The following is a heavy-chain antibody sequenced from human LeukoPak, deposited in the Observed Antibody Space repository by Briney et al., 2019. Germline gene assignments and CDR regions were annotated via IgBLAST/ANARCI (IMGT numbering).Heavy chain of an antibody. Sequence: GESLKISCKGSGYSLASYWIAWVRQMPGKGLEWMGIIYPRDSDTKYNPSFQGQVSISADKSISTAYLQWSSLQASDTAIYFCARSHSSTLTWFDPWGQGTLVTVSS. CDR2: IYPRDSDT. V-gene: IGHV5-51*01. J-gene: IGHJ5*02. CDR3: ARSHSSTLTWFDP. CDR1: GYSLASYW.